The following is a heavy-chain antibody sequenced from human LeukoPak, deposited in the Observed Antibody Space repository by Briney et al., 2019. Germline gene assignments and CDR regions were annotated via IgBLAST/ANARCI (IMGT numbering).Heavy chain of an antibody. V-gene: IGHV3-11*01. CDR3: AKDRHAPGRYCSSTTCFPFDS. J-gene: IGHJ5*01. CDR2: ISSSGSTT. CDR1: GFTFSDYY. D-gene: IGHD2-2*01. Sequence: GGSLRLSCAASGFTFSDYYMSWIRQAPGKGLEWVSYISSSGSTTYYADSVKGRFTISRDNSKSTLYLQMNSLRAEDTAVYYCAKDRHAPGRYCSSTTCFPFDSWGQGTLVTVSS.